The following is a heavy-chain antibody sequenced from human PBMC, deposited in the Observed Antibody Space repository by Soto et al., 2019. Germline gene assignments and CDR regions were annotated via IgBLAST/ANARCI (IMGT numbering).Heavy chain of an antibody. V-gene: IGHV3-23*01. CDR3: VRRSGECNGGSSYSRV. Sequence: EVQLLESGGGLVQPGGSLRLSCAASGFTFSESSMTWVRQAPGMGLEWVSTISGGGSTTYYADSVEGRFIISRDNSKNKVDKQLVSLRVDDTAVYYCVRRSGECNGGSSYSRVWGQGSLVTVSS. CDR2: ISGGGSTT. CDR1: GFTFSESS. J-gene: IGHJ4*02. D-gene: IGHD2-15*01.